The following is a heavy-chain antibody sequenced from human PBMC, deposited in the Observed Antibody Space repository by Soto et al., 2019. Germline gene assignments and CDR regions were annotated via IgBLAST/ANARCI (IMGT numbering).Heavy chain of an antibody. CDR1: GGSISSGGYS. V-gene: IGHV4-30-2*01. CDR3: ARVPGP. CDR2: IYHSGST. Sequence: PSETLSLTCTVSGGSISSGGYSWSWIRQPPGKGLEWIGYIYHSGSTYYNPSPKSRVTISVDRSENQFSLKLSSVTAADTAAYYCARVPGPWGQGTLVTVSS. J-gene: IGHJ5*02.